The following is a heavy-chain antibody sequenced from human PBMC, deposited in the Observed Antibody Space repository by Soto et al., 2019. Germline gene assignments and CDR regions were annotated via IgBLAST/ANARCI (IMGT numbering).Heavy chain of an antibody. CDR3: ARVEMLRHYPAGYFDY. CDR2: IYSGGST. D-gene: IGHD2-8*01. CDR1: GFTVSSNY. V-gene: IGHV3-53*01. J-gene: IGHJ4*02. Sequence: PGGSLRLSCAASGFTVSSNYMSWVRQAPGKGLEWVSVIYSGGSTYYADSVKGRFTISRDNSKNTLYLQMNSLRAEDTAVYYCARVEMLRHYPAGYFDYWGQGTLVTVSS.